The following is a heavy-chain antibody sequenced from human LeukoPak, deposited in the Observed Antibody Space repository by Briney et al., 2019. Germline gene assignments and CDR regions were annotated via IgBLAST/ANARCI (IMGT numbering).Heavy chain of an antibody. D-gene: IGHD3-10*01. CDR2: INPNSGGT. J-gene: IGHJ6*02. Sequence: ASVKVSCKASGYTFTGYYMHWVRQAPGQGLEWMGWINPNSGGTNYAQKFQGWVTMTRDTSISTAYMELSRLRSDDTAVYYCARDRYYGSGSYYYYYYYGMDVWGQGTTVTVSS. V-gene: IGHV1-2*04. CDR1: GYTFTGYY. CDR3: ARDRYYGSGSYYYYYYYGMDV.